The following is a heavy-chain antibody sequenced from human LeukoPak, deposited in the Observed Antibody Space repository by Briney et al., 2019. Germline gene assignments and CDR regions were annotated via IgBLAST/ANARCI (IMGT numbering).Heavy chain of an antibody. CDR3: ARDHRQDAFDI. CDR1: GFTFSSYG. Sequence: GGSLRLSCAASGFTFSSYGMHWVRQAPGKGLECVAVIWYDGSNKYYADSVKGRFTISRDNSKSTLYLQMNSLRAEDTAVYYCARDHRQDAFDIWGQGTMVTVSS. CDR2: IWYDGSNK. D-gene: IGHD3-16*02. J-gene: IGHJ3*02. V-gene: IGHV3-33*01.